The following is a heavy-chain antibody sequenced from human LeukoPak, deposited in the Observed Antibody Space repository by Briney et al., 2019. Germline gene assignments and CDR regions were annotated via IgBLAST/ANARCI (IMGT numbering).Heavy chain of an antibody. Sequence: GRSLRLSCAASGFTFSSYAMHWVRQAPGKGLEWVAVISYDGSNKYYADSVKGRFTISRDNSKNTLYLQMNSLRAEDTAVYYCARDAGGYFDYWGQGTLVTVSS. V-gene: IGHV3-30-3*01. CDR3: ARDAGGYFDY. D-gene: IGHD4-23*01. CDR1: GFTFSSYA. J-gene: IGHJ4*02. CDR2: ISYDGSNK.